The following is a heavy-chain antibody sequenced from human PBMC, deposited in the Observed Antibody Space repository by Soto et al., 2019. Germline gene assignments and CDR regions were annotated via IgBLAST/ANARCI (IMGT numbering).Heavy chain of an antibody. CDR3: ARDGDRWKFDY. CDR2: IREDGSEK. D-gene: IGHD1-1*01. J-gene: IGHJ4*02. V-gene: IGHV3-7*01. Sequence: EVQLVESGGGLVQPGGSLRLSCAVSGISFSNDWMSWVRQAPGKGLEWVADIREDGSEKYYVDSVKGRFTISRDNAKNSLYLQMNSLRAEDTAVDHCARDGDRWKFDYWGQGTLVTVSS. CDR1: GISFSNDW.